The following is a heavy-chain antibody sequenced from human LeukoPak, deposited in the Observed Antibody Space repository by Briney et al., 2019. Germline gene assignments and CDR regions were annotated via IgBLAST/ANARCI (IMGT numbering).Heavy chain of an antibody. J-gene: IGHJ4*02. V-gene: IGHV3-23*01. D-gene: IGHD1-26*01. CDR2: TSGSGGST. CDR3: AKARGSYSFDF. Sequence: GGSLRLSCAASGFTFSSYWMSWVRQAPGKGLEWVSSTSGSGGSTYYADSVKGRFTISRDNSKSTLYLQMNSLRAEDTAVYYCAKARGSYSFDFWGQGTLVTVSS. CDR1: GFTFSSYW.